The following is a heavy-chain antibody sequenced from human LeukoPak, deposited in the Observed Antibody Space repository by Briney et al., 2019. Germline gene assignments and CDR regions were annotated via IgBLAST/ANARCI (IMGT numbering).Heavy chain of an antibody. Sequence: ASVKVSCKVSGSSLIEVAMHWVRQAPGKGLEWVGSFDPEDGEDGETHYAQKFQGRVTMTEDASTDTAYMELTSLSSEDTALYYFAMTDRYAGRPFDYWGQGTLVTVSS. J-gene: IGHJ4*02. CDR3: AMTDRYAGRPFDY. CDR1: GSSLIEVA. CDR2: FDPEDGEDGET. D-gene: IGHD3-9*01. V-gene: IGHV1-24*01.